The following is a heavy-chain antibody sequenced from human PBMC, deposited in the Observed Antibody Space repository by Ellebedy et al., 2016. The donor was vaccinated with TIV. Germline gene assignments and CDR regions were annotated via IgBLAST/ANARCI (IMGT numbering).Heavy chain of an antibody. CDR1: GFTFGSYG. J-gene: IGHJ4*02. CDR2: MWFDGSNK. CDR3: AREYEEFYFDY. D-gene: IGHD3-3*01. V-gene: IGHV3-33*01. Sequence: GESLKISCAASGFTFGSYGMHWVRQAPGKGLEWVAYMWFDGSNKQYGDSVKGRFTISRDNSKNTLFLQMNSLRAEDTAVYYCAREYEEFYFDYWGQGTLATVSS.